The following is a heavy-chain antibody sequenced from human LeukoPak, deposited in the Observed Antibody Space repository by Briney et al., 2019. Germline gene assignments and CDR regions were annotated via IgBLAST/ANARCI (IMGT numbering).Heavy chain of an antibody. V-gene: IGHV3-7*01. CDR3: ARGSSSLDY. Sequence: DSVKGRFTISRGNAKNSLYLQMNSLRAEDTAVYYCARGSSSLDYWGQGTLVTVSS. D-gene: IGHD6-13*01. J-gene: IGHJ4*02.